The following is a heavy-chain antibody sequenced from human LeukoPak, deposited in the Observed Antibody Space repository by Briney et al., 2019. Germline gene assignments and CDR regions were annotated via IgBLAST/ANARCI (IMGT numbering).Heavy chain of an antibody. J-gene: IGHJ4*01. CDR3: ARVGYNWKPFDY. V-gene: IGHV1-46*01. CDR1: GYTFTSYY. CDR2: INPSGGST. Sequence: ASVKVSCKASGYTFTSYYMHWVRQAPGQGLEWMGIINPSGGSTSYAQKFQGRVTMTRDTSTSTVYMELSSLRSEDTAVYYCARVGYNWKPFDYRGQGNLVTGSS. D-gene: IGHD1-1*01.